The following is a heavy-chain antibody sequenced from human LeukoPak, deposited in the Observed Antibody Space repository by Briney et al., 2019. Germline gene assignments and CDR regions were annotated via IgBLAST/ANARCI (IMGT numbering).Heavy chain of an antibody. CDR2: IYYSGST. Sequence: SETLSLTCTVSGGSISSYYWSWIRQPPGKGLEWIGYIYYSGSTNYNPSLKSRVTISVDTSKNQFSLKLSSVTAADTAVYYCARTSVLGGYVWGSYRYWGQGTLVTVSS. J-gene: IGHJ4*02. V-gene: IGHV4-59*12. D-gene: IGHD3-16*02. CDR3: ARTSVLGGYVWGSYRY. CDR1: GGSISSYY.